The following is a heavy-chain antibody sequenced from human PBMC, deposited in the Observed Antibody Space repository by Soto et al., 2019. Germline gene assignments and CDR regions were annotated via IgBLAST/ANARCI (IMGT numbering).Heavy chain of an antibody. CDR2: KSYDARNK. V-gene: IGHV3-30*04. Sequence: AGSLSLSCPASGFAFITYPMHWYRQAPGKELERVAVKSYDARNKSSADCGKGRFTILRDNSMNTLCLQMNTLRAEDSALQYCERGGFDYWGQGTLVTVSS. D-gene: IGHD1-26*01. CDR3: ERGGFDY. CDR1: GFAFITYP. J-gene: IGHJ4*02.